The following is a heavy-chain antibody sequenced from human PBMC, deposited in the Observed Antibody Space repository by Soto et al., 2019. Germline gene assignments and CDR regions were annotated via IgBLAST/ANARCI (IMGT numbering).Heavy chain of an antibody. D-gene: IGHD2-15*01. Sequence: GGYLRIACASYVFTFNNYAMTCVRHSPGKWLEWVSAISGSGDTAYYADSVRGRFTISRDNPKNTLYLQLNSLRTEDTAVYICTRGVVLAATPRGKGNCFQGWGQGISVTVSS. CDR1: VFTFNNYA. J-gene: IGHJ3*01. CDR2: ISGSGDTA. V-gene: IGHV3-23*01. CDR3: TRGVVLAATPRGKGNCFQG.